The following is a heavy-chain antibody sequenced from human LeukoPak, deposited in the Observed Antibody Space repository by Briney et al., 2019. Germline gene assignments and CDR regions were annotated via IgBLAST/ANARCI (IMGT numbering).Heavy chain of an antibody. CDR3: AKDGTITMVRGVRDYYYGMDV. CDR1: GFTFSTYG. J-gene: IGHJ6*02. Sequence: GGSLRLSCSASGFTFSTYGMHWVRQAPGKGLEWVSAISGSGGSTYYADSVKGRFTISRDNSKNTLYLQMNSLRAEDTAVYYCAKDGTITMVRGVRDYYYGMDVWGQGTTVTVSS. V-gene: IGHV3-23*01. D-gene: IGHD3-10*01. CDR2: ISGSGGST.